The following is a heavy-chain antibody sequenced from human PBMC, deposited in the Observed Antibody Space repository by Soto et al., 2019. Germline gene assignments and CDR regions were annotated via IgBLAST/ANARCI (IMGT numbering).Heavy chain of an antibody. D-gene: IGHD1-1*01. V-gene: IGHV4-59*01. CDR2: IYSSGST. CDR1: GGSISDYY. CDR3: ARGRVVSGTDY. Sequence: SETLSLTCTVSGGSISDYYWSWIRQPPGKGLEWIGYIYSSGSTNYNPSLKSRVTISVDTSKDQFSLKLSSVTAADTAVYYCARGRVVSGTDYWGQGALVTVSS. J-gene: IGHJ4*02.